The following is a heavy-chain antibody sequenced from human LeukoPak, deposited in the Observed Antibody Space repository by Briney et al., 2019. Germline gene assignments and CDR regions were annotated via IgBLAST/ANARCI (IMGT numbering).Heavy chain of an antibody. CDR2: IYTSGST. D-gene: IGHD1-14*01. CDR1: GGSISSGSYY. J-gene: IGHJ5*02. Sequence: SETLSLTCTVSGGSISSGSYYWSWIRQPAGKGLEWIGRIYTSGSTNYNPSLKSRVTISVDTSKNQFSLKLSSVTAADTAVYYCAGERANRWFDPWGQGTLVTVSS. V-gene: IGHV4-61*02. CDR3: AGERANRWFDP.